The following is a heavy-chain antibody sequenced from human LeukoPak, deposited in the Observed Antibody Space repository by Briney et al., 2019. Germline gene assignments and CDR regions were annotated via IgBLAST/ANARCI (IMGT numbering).Heavy chain of an antibody. CDR1: GGSISSSSYY. CDR3: ARHSIDPLHAFDI. Sequence: SETLSLTCTVSGGSISSSSYYWGWIRQPPGKELEWIGSIYYSGSTYYNPSLKSRVTISVDTSKNQFSLKLSSVTAADTAVYYCARHSIDPLHAFDIWGQGTMVTVSS. V-gene: IGHV4-39*01. D-gene: IGHD6-6*01. CDR2: IYYSGST. J-gene: IGHJ3*02.